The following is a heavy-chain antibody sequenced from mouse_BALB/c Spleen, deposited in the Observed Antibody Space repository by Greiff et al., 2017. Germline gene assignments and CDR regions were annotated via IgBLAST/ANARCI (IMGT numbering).Heavy chain of an antibody. J-gene: IGHJ4*01. V-gene: IGHV1-82*01. Sequence: QVQLQQSGPELVKPGASVKISCKASGYAFSSSWMNWVKQRPGQGLEWIGRIYPGDGDTNYNGKFKGKATLTADKSSSTAYMQLSSLTSVDSAVYFCARDYAVYYAMDYWGQGTSVTVSS. D-gene: IGHD1-1*01. CDR1: GYAFSSSW. CDR2: IYPGDGDT. CDR3: ARDYAVYYAMDY.